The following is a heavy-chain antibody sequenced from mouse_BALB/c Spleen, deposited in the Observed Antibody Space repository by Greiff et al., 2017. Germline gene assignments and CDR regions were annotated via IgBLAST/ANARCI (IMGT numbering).Heavy chain of an antibody. Sequence: EVQLQQSGPGLVKPSQSLSLTCSVTGYSITSGYYWNWIRQFPGNKLEWMGYISYDGSNNYNPSLKNRISITRDTSKNQFFLKLNSVTTEDTATYYCARPYGSFAYWGQGTLVTVSA. CDR2: ISYDGSN. V-gene: IGHV3-6*02. J-gene: IGHJ3*01. CDR3: ARPYGSFAY. CDR1: GYSITSGYY. D-gene: IGHD2-10*02.